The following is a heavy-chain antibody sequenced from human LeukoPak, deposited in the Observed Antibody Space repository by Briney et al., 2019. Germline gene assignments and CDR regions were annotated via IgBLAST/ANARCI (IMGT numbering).Heavy chain of an antibody. D-gene: IGHD5-12*01. J-gene: IGHJ6*03. Sequence: GASVKVSCKASGYTFTKYGISWVRQAPGQGLEWLGWISAYNGNTNYAQKLQGRVTMTTDTSARTAYMEMRSLRAEDTAVYYCARGNSGYDLKDYYYMDVWGKGTTVTVSS. CDR1: GYTFTKYG. CDR3: ARGNSGYDLKDYYYMDV. CDR2: ISAYNGNT. V-gene: IGHV1-18*04.